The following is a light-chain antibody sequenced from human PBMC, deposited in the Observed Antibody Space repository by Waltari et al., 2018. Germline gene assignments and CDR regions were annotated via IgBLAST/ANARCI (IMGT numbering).Light chain of an antibody. Sequence: QSALTQPASVSGSPGPSITIPCTGTSSDGGGYNYVSWYQQPPGKAPKLMIYDVSNRPSGVSIRFSGSKSGNTASLTISGLQAEDEADYYCSSYTTSSTRVFGGGTKLTVL. V-gene: IGLV2-14*03. J-gene: IGLJ3*02. CDR1: SSDGGGYNY. CDR2: DVS. CDR3: SSYTTSSTRV.